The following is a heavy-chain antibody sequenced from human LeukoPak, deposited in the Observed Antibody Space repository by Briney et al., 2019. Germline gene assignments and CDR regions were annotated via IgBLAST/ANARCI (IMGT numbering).Heavy chain of an antibody. J-gene: IGHJ4*02. D-gene: IGHD3-22*01. V-gene: IGHV3-7*01. Sequence: GGSLRLSCAASGFTFSNYWMSWVRQAPGKGLEWVANIKQDGSEKYYVDSVKGRFNISRDSAKNSLYLEMNSLRVEDTAVYFCAKNRGSGYYFDYWGQGTLVTVSS. CDR3: AKNRGSGYYFDY. CDR2: IKQDGSEK. CDR1: GFTFSNYW.